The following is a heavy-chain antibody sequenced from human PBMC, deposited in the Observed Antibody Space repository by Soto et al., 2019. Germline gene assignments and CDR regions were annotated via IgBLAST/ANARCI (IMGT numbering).Heavy chain of an antibody. Sequence: QVQLVQSGAEVKKPGSSVKVSCKASGRTFSSYAISWVRQAPGQGLEWMGGIIPMFETTSYAQKFQGRVTITADVSTSTPYMALSSLTSEDTAIYYSTRRHKNGPCLDYWGQGTLVTVSS. D-gene: IGHD1-1*01. CDR2: IIPMFETT. CDR3: TRRHKNGPCLDY. J-gene: IGHJ4*02. CDR1: GRTFSSYA. V-gene: IGHV1-69*12.